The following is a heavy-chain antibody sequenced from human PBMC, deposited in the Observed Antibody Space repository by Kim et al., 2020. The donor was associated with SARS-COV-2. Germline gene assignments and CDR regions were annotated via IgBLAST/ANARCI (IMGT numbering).Heavy chain of an antibody. CDR2: INSNGGAI. D-gene: IGHD6-13*01. J-gene: IGHJ4*02. V-gene: IGHV3-64D*09. Sequence: GGSLRLSCSASGFTFSSYAMHWVRQAPGKGLEYVSSINSNGGAIYYAASVKGRFTISRDNSKSTLYLQMSSLRTEDTAVYSCVKGGSISAAALDYWGQGVLVTVSS. CDR3: VKGGSISAAALDY. CDR1: GFTFSSYA.